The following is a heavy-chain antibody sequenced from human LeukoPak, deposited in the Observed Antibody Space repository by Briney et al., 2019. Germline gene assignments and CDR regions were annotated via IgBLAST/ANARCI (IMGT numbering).Heavy chain of an antibody. CDR3: ARYSGSYEVNYYYYYGMDV. Sequence: PGGSLRLSCAASGFTFSSYAMHWVRQAPGKGLEWVAVISYDGSNKYYADSVKGRFTISRDNSKNTLYLQMNSLRAEDTAVYYCARYSGSYEVNYYYYYGMDVWGQGTTVTVSS. V-gene: IGHV3-30*04. J-gene: IGHJ6*02. CDR1: GFTFSSYA. CDR2: ISYDGSNK. D-gene: IGHD1-26*01.